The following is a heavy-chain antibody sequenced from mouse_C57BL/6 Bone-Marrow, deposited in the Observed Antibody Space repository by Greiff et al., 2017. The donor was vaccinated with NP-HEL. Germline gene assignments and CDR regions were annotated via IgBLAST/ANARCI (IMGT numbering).Heavy chain of an antibody. V-gene: IGHV3-6*01. J-gene: IGHJ3*01. CDR2: ISYDGSN. CDR3: ARGGFPFAY. Sequence: DVKLVESGPGLVKPSQSLSLTCSVTGYSITSGYSWTWIRQFPGNKLEWMGYISYDGSNNYNPSLKNRISITRDTSKNQFFLKLNSVTTEDTATYYCARGGFPFAYWGQGTLVTVSA. CDR1: GYSITSGYS.